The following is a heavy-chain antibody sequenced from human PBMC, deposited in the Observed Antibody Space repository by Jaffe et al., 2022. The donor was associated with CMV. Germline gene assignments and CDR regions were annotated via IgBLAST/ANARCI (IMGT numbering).Heavy chain of an antibody. J-gene: IGHJ4*02. V-gene: IGHV4-59*01. Sequence: QVQLQESGPGLVKPSETLSLTCTVSGGSISSYYWSWIRQPPGKGLEWIGYIYYSGSTNYNPSLKSRVTISVDTSKNQFSLKLSSVTAADTAVYYCARVGDGDYGGSFDYWGQGTLVTVSS. D-gene: IGHD4-17*01. CDR1: GGSISSYY. CDR3: ARVGDGDYGGSFDY. CDR2: IYYSGST.